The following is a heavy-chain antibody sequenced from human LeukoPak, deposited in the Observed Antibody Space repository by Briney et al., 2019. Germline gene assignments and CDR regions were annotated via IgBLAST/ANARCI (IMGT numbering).Heavy chain of an antibody. V-gene: IGHV1-18*01. J-gene: IGHJ3*02. Sequence: ASVKVSCKASGYTFTSYGISWVRQAPGQGLEWMGWISAYNGNTNYAQKLQGRVTMTTDTSTSTAYTELRSLRSDDTAVYYCARDFPGDFRLDDAFDIWGQGTMVTVSS. CDR3: ARDFPGDFRLDDAFDI. D-gene: IGHD7-27*01. CDR2: ISAYNGNT. CDR1: GYTFTSYG.